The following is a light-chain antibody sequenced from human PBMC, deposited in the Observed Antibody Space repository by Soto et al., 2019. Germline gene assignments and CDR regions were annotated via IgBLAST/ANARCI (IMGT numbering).Light chain of an antibody. J-gene: IGKJ1*01. CDR2: GAS. CDR1: QRVTGTN. V-gene: IGKV3-20*01. CDR3: QQYNRSWT. Sequence: MVLTQSPSTLTFSPPEVATLSSRPGQRVTGTNLAWYQQRPGQAPRLLIYGASSRESGIPDRFSGSGSGTDFTLTISSLEPEDFAAYYCQQYNRSWTFGQGTKVDIK.